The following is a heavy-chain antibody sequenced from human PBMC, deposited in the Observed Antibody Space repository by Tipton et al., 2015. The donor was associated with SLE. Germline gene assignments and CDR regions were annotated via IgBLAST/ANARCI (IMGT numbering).Heavy chain of an antibody. CDR1: GFTFGDYA. V-gene: IGHV3-9*01. Sequence: SLRLSCVASGFTFGDYAMHWVRQDPGKGPEWVSGISWNSGSIGYADSVKGRFTISRDNAKNSLYLQMNSLRAEDTAVYYCARDRSSGWYPNGAFDIWGQGTMVTVS. J-gene: IGHJ3*02. CDR3: ARDRSSGWYPNGAFDI. CDR2: ISWNSGSI. D-gene: IGHD6-19*01.